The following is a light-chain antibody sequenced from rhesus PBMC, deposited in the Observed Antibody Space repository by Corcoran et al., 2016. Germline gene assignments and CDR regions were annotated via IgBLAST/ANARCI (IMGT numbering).Light chain of an antibody. V-gene: IGKV7-13*01. Sequence: DIVLTQSPVSLAVSPGKRTTITCRASASVSFFGKNLIHWYQQKAGQPQTLLINKTSNKATGLPVRCRGSGSGTYCTLQIIPVEADDSADYYVLQGKNSWTFGQGTKVEIK. CDR3: LQGKNSWT. CDR2: KTS. J-gene: IGKJ1*01. CDR1: ASVSFFGKNL.